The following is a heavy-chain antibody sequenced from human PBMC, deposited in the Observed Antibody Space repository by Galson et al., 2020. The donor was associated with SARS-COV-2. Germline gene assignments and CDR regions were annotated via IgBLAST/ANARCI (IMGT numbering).Heavy chain of an antibody. V-gene: IGHV4-39*07. J-gene: IGHJ2*01. D-gene: IGHD6-19*01. CDR3: ARAGVRGWSHWVCDL. Sequence: ASETLSLTCTVSGGSISSSSYYWGWIRQPPGKGLEWIGSIYYSGSTYYNPSLKSRVTISVDTSKNQFSLKLSSVTAADTAVYYCARAGVRGWSHWVCDLWGRGTLVTVSS. CDR1: GGSISSSSYY. CDR2: IYYSGST.